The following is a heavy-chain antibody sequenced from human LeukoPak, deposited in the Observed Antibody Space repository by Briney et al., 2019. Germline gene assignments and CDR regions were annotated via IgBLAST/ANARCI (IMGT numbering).Heavy chain of an antibody. J-gene: IGHJ4*02. V-gene: IGHV3-23*01. CDR1: GFMFGSYG. Sequence: AGGSLRLSCAASGFMFGSYGMHWVRQAPGKGLEWVSAVTDSGGDTLYADSVRGRFTIYRDNLRNILYLQMHDLRVDDTAVYFCAKDGAQPGFFFDSWGQGALVTVSS. CDR2: VTDSGGDT. CDR3: AKDGAQPGFFFDS. D-gene: IGHD1-26*01.